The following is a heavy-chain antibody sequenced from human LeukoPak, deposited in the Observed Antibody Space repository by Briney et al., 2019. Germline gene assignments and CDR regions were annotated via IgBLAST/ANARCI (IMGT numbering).Heavy chain of an antibody. CDR1: GFTVSSNY. CDR3: AKDRGYCSSTSCYRSSPN. CDR2: IYSGGST. J-gene: IGHJ4*02. V-gene: IGHV3-53*05. Sequence: GGSLRLSCAASGFTVSSNYMSWVRQAPGKGLEWVSVIYSGGSTYYADSVKGRFTISRDNSKNTLYLQMNSLRAEDTAVYYCAKDRGYCSSTSCYRSSPNWGQGTLVTVSS. D-gene: IGHD2-2*02.